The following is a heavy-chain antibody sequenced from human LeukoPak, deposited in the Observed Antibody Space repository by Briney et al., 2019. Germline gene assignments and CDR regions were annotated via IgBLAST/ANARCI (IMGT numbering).Heavy chain of an antibody. CDR1: GFTFSSYG. Sequence: GGSLRLSCAASGFTFSSYGMHWVRQAPGKGLECVSAISGSDGITYYSDSVEGRFTISRDNSKNTLYLQMNSLRAEDTAVYYCAKKPGYGYAFDIWGQGTMVTVSS. J-gene: IGHJ3*02. V-gene: IGHV3-23*01. D-gene: IGHD5-18*01. CDR3: AKKPGYGYAFDI. CDR2: ISGSDGIT.